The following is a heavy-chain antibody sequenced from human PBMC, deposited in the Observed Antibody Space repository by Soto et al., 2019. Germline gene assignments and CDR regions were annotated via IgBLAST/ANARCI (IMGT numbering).Heavy chain of an antibody. CDR2: ISGSGGST. CDR1: GFTFSSYA. J-gene: IGHJ5*02. V-gene: IGHV3-23*01. D-gene: IGHD6-6*01. CDR3: AKDRYSSSSGGLTFDP. Sequence: GGSLRLSCAASGFTFSSYAMSWVRQAPGKGLEWVSAISGSGGSTYYADSVKGRFTISRDNSKNTLYLQMNSLRAEDTAVYYCAKDRYSSSSGGLTFDPWGQGTLVTVSS.